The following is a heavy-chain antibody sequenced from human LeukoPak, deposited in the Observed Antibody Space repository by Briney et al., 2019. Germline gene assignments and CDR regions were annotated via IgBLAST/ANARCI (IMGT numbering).Heavy chain of an antibody. D-gene: IGHD6-13*01. Sequence: SVKVSCKASGGTFSSYAISWVRQAPGQGLEWMGRIIPNLGIANYAQKFQGRVTITADKPTSTAYMELSSLRSEDTAVYYCAREVIAAAGTSDIWGQGTMVTVSS. CDR1: GGTFSSYA. V-gene: IGHV1-69*04. J-gene: IGHJ3*02. CDR2: IIPNLGIA. CDR3: AREVIAAAGTSDI.